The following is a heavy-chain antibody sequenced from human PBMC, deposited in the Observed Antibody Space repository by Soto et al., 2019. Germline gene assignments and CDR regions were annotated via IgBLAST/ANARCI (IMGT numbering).Heavy chain of an antibody. D-gene: IGHD3-3*01. CDR1: GFTFSSYA. CDR2: ISGSGGST. J-gene: IGHJ4*02. CDR3: AKENYDFWSGYFSRIDY. V-gene: IGHV3-23*01. Sequence: PGGSLRLSCAASGFTFSSYAMSWVRQAPGKGLEWVSAISGSGGSTYYADSVKGRFTISRDNSKNTLYLQMNSLRAEDTAVYYCAKENYDFWSGYFSRIDYWGQGTLVTVSS.